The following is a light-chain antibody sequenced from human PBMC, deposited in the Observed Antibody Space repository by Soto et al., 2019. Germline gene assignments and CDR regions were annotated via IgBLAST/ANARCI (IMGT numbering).Light chain of an antibody. CDR3: QQRSNWPPIT. CDR1: QSISGS. V-gene: IGKV3-11*01. Sequence: EIVMTQSPATLSVSPGERATLSCRASQSISGSLAWYQQKPGQAPGLLIYGASTRATGIPARFSGSGSGTEFTLTISSLEPEDFAVYYCQQRSNWPPITFGQGTRLEIK. J-gene: IGKJ5*01. CDR2: GAS.